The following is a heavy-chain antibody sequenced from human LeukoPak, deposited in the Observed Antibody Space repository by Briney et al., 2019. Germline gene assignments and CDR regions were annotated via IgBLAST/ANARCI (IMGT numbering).Heavy chain of an antibody. CDR1: GFTFSSYA. CDR3: AMSGYDM. D-gene: IGHD3-3*01. V-gene: IGHV3-23*01. CDR2: ISDVGGST. J-gene: IGHJ4*02. Sequence: GGSLRLSCAASGFTFSSYAMSWVRQAPGRGLEWVSAISDVGGSTYYVDSVKGRFTISRDNSKNTLYMQMNSLRADDTAVYYCAMSGYDMRGQGTLVTVS.